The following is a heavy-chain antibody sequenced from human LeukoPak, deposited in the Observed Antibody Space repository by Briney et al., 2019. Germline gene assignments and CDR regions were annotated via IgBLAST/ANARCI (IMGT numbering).Heavy chain of an antibody. V-gene: IGHV1-46*01. J-gene: IGHJ4*02. CDR3: ARDDSSGPQVY. Sequence: SVKVSRKASGYTFSSYYMHWVRQAPGQGLEWMGIINPSGGSTKYAQKLQGRVTMTSDTSTSTVYMELSSLRSEDTAVYYCARDDSSGPQVYWGQGTLVTVSS. D-gene: IGHD3-22*01. CDR1: GYTFSSYY. CDR2: INPSGGST.